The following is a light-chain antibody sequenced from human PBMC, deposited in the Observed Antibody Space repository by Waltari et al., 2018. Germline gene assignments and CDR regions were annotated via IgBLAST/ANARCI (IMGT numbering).Light chain of an antibody. CDR2: DVS. Sequence: QSALTQPASVSGPPGQSLPISCTGTSSDVGGYNYVSWYQQHPGKAPNLMIYDVSNRPSGVSNRVSGSKSGNTASLTISGLQAEDEADYYCSSYTSSSNVVFGGGTKLTVL. V-gene: IGLV2-14*03. J-gene: IGLJ2*01. CDR1: SSDVGGYNY. CDR3: SSYTSSSNVV.